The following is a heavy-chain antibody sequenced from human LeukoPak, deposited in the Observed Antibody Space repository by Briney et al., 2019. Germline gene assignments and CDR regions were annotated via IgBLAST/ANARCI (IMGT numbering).Heavy chain of an antibody. D-gene: IGHD3-10*01. CDR2: INPNSGGT. CDR3: ARAVVRGQTHFDY. V-gene: IGHV1-2*02. J-gene: IGHJ4*02. Sequence: PGRSLRLSCAASGFTFSSYGMHWVRQAPGQGLEWMGWINPNSGGTNYAQKFQGRVTITRDTSITTAYMELSSLRSDDTAVYYCARAVVRGQTHFDYWGQGTLVTVSS. CDR1: GFTFSSYG.